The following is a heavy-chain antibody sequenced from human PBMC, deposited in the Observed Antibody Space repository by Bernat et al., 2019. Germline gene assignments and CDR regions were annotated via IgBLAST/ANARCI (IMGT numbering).Heavy chain of an antibody. CDR3: ARDQVPAAIPDYYYYGMDV. CDR1: GGSISSSSYY. V-gene: IGHV4-39*02. Sequence: QLQLQESGPGLVKPSETLSLTCTVSGGSISSSSYYWGWIRQPPGKGLEGIGSIYYSGSTYYNPSLKSRVTISVDTSKTQFSLKMSSVTAADTAVYYCARDQVPAAIPDYYYYGMDVWGQGTTVTVSS. D-gene: IGHD2-2*02. CDR2: IYYSGST. J-gene: IGHJ6*02.